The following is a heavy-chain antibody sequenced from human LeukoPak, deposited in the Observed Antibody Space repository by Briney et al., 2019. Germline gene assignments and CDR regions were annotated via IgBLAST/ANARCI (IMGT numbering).Heavy chain of an antibody. CDR2: ISASGVST. V-gene: IGHV3-23*01. J-gene: IGHJ5*02. CDR3: AKRYSDGGFDP. Sequence: TGGSLRLSCAASGFTFNTFAMIWVRQAPGKGLEWVSTISASGVSTYYADSVKGRFTISRDNSKNTLYVQMNDLTIEDTAIYYCAKRYSDGGFDPWGQGTLVTVSS. D-gene: IGHD3-10*01. CDR1: GFTFNTFA.